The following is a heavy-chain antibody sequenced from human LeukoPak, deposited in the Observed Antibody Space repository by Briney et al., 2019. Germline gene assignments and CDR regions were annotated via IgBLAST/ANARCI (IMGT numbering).Heavy chain of an antibody. V-gene: IGHV4-39*07. CDR1: GFSISSISRTYY. D-gene: IGHD4-23*01. Sequence: SETLSLTCTVSGFSISSISRTYYWGWVRQSPGKGLEWIGSFYHSGSTYYNPSLQSRVTISIDTSKNQFSLKLSSVTAADTAVYYCARQNGDNSYWYFDLWGRGTLVTVSS. CDR3: ARQNGDNSYWYFDL. CDR2: FYHSGST. J-gene: IGHJ2*01.